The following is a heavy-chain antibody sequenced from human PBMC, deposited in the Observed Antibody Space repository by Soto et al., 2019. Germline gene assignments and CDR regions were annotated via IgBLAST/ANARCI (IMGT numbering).Heavy chain of an antibody. CDR3: VKGSVRAVAGSIFDY. V-gene: IGHV3-64D*08. Sequence: GGSLRLSCSASGFSFSSYGMHWVRQAPGKGLKYVSAISSNGGSTYYAHSVKGRFTHTRDNSKNTLYLQMSSLTPEDTAVYYCVKGSVRAVAGSIFDYWGQGTLVTVSS. CDR1: GFSFSSYG. CDR2: ISSNGGST. J-gene: IGHJ4*02. D-gene: IGHD6-19*01.